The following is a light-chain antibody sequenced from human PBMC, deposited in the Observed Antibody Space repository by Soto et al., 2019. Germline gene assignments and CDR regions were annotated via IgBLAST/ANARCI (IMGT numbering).Light chain of an antibody. CDR3: QQYGSSPQYT. V-gene: IGKV3-20*01. Sequence: EIVLTQSPGTLSLSPGERATLSCRASQSVSSSYLAWYQQKPGQAPRLLIYGASSSATGIQDRFSGSGSGTDFTLTISRLEPEDFAVYYCQQYGSSPQYTFGQGTKLEIK. CDR2: GAS. J-gene: IGKJ2*01. CDR1: QSVSSSY.